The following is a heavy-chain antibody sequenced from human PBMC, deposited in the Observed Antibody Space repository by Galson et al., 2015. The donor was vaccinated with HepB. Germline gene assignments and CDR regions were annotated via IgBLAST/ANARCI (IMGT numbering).Heavy chain of an antibody. CDR1: GGSISSYY. D-gene: IGHD1-26*01. J-gene: IGHJ4*02. Sequence: SETLSLTCTVSGGSISSYYWSWIRQPPGKGLEWIGYIYYSGSTNYNPSLKSRVTISVDTSKNQFSLKLSSVTAADTAVYYCARPQNSGSYLLPFDYWGQGTLVTVSS. CDR3: ARPQNSGSYLLPFDY. V-gene: IGHV4-59*08. CDR2: IYYSGST.